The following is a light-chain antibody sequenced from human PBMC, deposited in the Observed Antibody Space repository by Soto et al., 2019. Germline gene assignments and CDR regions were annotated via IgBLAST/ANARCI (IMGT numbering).Light chain of an antibody. Sequence: EIVMTQSPGTLSVSPGERATLSCRASQSVSVNLAWYQQKPGQAPRLLIYGVSTRATGIPARFSGSESGTDFTLTISSLAPDDFAIYYCHQRQSWPRTFGQGTKVEIK. J-gene: IGKJ1*01. CDR1: QSVSVN. V-gene: IGKV3-15*01. CDR3: HQRQSWPRT. CDR2: GVS.